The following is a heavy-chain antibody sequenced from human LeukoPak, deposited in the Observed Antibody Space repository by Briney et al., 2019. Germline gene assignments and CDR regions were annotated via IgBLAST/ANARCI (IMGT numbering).Heavy chain of an antibody. V-gene: IGHV4-38-2*01. CDR2: IYHSGST. CDR1: GYSISSGYY. Sequence: NPSETLSLTCAVSGYSISSGYYWGWIRQPPGKGLEWIGSIYHSGSTYYNPSLKSRVTISVDTSKNQFSQKLGSVTAADTAVYYCARTDYGDYVAFDIWGQGTMVTVSS. J-gene: IGHJ3*02. CDR3: ARTDYGDYVAFDI. D-gene: IGHD4-17*01.